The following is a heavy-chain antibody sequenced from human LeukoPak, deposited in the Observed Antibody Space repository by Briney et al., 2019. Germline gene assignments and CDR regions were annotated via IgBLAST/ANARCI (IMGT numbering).Heavy chain of an antibody. CDR2: IRFDGSNK. V-gene: IGHV3-30*02. CDR1: GFTFSSYG. D-gene: IGHD4-23*01. J-gene: IGHJ6*03. CDR3: AKVAGGNYYYHYMDV. Sequence: PGGSLRLSCAASGFTFSSYGVHWVRQAPGKGLEWVAFIRFDGSNKFYADSVKGRFTISRDNSKNTLYLQMNSLRAEDTAVYYCAKVAGGNYYYHYMDVWGKGTTVTVSS.